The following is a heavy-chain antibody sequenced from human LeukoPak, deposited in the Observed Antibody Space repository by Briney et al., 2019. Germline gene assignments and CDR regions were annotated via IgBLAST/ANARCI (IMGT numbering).Heavy chain of an antibody. Sequence: PSETLSLTCAGYGGSFSGYYWSWIRQPPGKGLEWIGEINHSGSTNYNPSLKSRVTISVDTSKNQFSLKLSSVTAADTAVYYCARGTGGAAAGAQDFDYWGQGTLVTVSS. CDR2: INHSGST. J-gene: IGHJ4*02. CDR3: ARGTGGAAAGAQDFDY. V-gene: IGHV4-34*01. D-gene: IGHD6-13*01. CDR1: GGSFSGYY.